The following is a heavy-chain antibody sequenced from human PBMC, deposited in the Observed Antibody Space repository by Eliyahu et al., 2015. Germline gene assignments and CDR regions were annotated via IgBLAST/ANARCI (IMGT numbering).Heavy chain of an antibody. J-gene: IGHJ3*02. Sequence: QVQLVQSGAEVXKPGASVKVSCKASGYTFXXXGISWVRQAPGQGLEWMGWISADNGNTNYAQKLQGRVTMTTDTSTSTAYMELRSLRSDDTAVYYCARAIMYDYISPHDAFDIWGQGTMVTVSS. CDR1: GYTFXXXG. CDR2: ISADNGNT. CDR3: ARAIMYDYISPHDAFDI. V-gene: IGHV1-18*01. D-gene: IGHD3-16*01.